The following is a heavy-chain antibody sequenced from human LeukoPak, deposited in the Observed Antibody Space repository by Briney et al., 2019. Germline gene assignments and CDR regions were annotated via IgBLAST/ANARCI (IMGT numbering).Heavy chain of an antibody. CDR1: GGSXSSYY. CDR3: ARLTYDFWSGYYHYYFDF. Sequence: LSLTXXXSGGSXSSYYWSWIRQPPGKELEWIGYIYYSGSTNYNPALKSRLTISVDTSKNQFSLKLSSVTAADTAMYYCARLTYDFWSGYYHYYFDFWGQGTLVTVSS. D-gene: IGHD3-3*01. V-gene: IGHV4-59*01. CDR2: IYYSGST. J-gene: IGHJ4*02.